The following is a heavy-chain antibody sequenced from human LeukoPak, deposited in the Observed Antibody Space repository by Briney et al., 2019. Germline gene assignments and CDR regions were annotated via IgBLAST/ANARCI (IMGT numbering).Heavy chain of an antibody. CDR2: IRYDGSNK. Sequence: PGGSLRLSCAGSGFIFKPAYINWVRQAPGKGLEWVAFIRYDGSNKYYADSVKGRFTISRDNSKNTLYLQMNSLRAEDTAVYYCARDSGIVVAGFDPWGQGTLVTVSS. J-gene: IGHJ5*02. CDR3: ARDSGIVVAGFDP. CDR1: GFIFKPAY. V-gene: IGHV3-30*02. D-gene: IGHD6-19*01.